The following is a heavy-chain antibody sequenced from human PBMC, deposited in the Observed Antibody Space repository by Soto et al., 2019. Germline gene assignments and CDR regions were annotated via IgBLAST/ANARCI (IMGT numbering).Heavy chain of an antibody. CDR1: GGSISSYY. CDR3: AGSCHY. CDR2: IYYSGST. D-gene: IGHD2-2*01. Sequence: SETLSLTCTVSGGSISSYYWSAIRHPPGKGLEWIGYIYYSGSTNYNPSLKNRVTISVDTSKNQFSLKLSSVTAADTAVYYCAGSCHYWGQGTLVTVSS. J-gene: IGHJ4*02. V-gene: IGHV4-59*01.